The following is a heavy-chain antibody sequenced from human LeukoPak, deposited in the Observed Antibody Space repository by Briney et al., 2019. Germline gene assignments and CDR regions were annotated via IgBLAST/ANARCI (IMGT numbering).Heavy chain of an antibody. Sequence: ASVKVSCKASGYTFIGYYMHWVRQAPGQGLEWMGWINPNSGGTNYAQKFQGRVTMTRDTSISTAYMELSRLRSDDTAVYYCARDPRNTYYDFWSGSDAFDIWGQGTMVTVSS. CDR3: ARDPRNTYYDFWSGSDAFDI. V-gene: IGHV1-2*02. J-gene: IGHJ3*02. CDR1: GYTFIGYY. D-gene: IGHD3-3*01. CDR2: INPNSGGT.